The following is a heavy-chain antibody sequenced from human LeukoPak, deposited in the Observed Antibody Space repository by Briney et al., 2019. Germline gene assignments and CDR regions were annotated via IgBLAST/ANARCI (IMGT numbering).Heavy chain of an antibody. CDR2: ISGSTPST. CDR3: AKVAYISSLRPLDY. Sequence: GGSLRLSCAASGFTFTNYAMSWVHQAPGKGLQWVSVISGSTPSTYYADSVKGRFTISRDNSKNTLYLQMNSLRAEDTALYYCAKVAYISSLRPLDYWGQGTLVTVSS. CDR1: GFTFTNYA. J-gene: IGHJ4*02. D-gene: IGHD6-6*01. V-gene: IGHV3-23*01.